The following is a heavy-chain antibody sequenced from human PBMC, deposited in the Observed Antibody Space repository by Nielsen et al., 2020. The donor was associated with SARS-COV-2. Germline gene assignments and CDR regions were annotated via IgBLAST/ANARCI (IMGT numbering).Heavy chain of an antibody. V-gene: IGHV3-74*01. CDR1: GFTFSSYW. J-gene: IGHJ2*01. D-gene: IGHD6-13*01. CDR2: INEEGTST. CDR3: ARVTITAAGTDWYFGL. Sequence: GESLKISCAASGFTFSSYWMHWVRQAPGKGLVWVSRINEEGTSTSYADSVKGRFTISRDNAKNALYLQMNSLRAEDTAVYYCARVTITAAGTDWYFGLWGRGTLVTVSS.